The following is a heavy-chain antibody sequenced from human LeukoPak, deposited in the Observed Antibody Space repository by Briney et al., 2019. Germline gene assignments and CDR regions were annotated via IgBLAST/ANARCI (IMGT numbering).Heavy chain of an antibody. CDR2: IYYSGST. D-gene: IGHD3-10*01. Sequence: SETLSLTCTVSGGSISSSSYYWGWIRQPPGKGLEWIGSIYYSGSTCYNPSLKSRVTISVDTSKNQFSLKLSSVTAADTAVYYCARAGRRYYGSGIMYWFDPWGQGTLVTVSS. J-gene: IGHJ5*02. CDR1: GGSISSSSYY. V-gene: IGHV4-39*07. CDR3: ARAGRRYYGSGIMYWFDP.